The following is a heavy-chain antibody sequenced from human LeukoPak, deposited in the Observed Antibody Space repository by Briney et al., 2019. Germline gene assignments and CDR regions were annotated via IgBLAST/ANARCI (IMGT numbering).Heavy chain of an antibody. J-gene: IGHJ4*02. CDR3: ARGSWYYDSSGFHHFDY. V-gene: IGHV3-30*02. CDR2: IRYDGSNK. D-gene: IGHD3-22*01. Sequence: GGSLRLSCAASGLTFSSYGMHWVRQAPGKGLEWVAFIRYDGSNKYYADSVKGRFTISRDNSKNTLYLQMNSLRAEDTAVYYCARGSWYYDSSGFHHFDYWGQGTLVTVSS. CDR1: GLTFSSYG.